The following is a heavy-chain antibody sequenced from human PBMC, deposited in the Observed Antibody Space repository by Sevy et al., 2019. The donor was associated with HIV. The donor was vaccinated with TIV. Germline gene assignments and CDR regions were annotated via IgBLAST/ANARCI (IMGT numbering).Heavy chain of an antibody. J-gene: IGHJ4*02. V-gene: IGHV3-7*01. D-gene: IGHD5-18*01. Sequence: GGSLRLSCVASGFTFSDSWMTWVRQAPGKGLERIACINEDGSRLGYVDSVRGRFTISREKTKNSLYLQMNSLRAEDTAVYFCARDRAYSALDYWGQGTLVTVSS. CDR3: ARDRAYSALDY. CDR1: GFTFSDSW. CDR2: INEDGSRL.